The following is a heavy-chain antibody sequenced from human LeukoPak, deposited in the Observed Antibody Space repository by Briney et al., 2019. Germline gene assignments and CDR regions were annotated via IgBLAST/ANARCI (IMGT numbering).Heavy chain of an antibody. V-gene: IGHV3-30*07. CDR2: ISYDGSNK. Sequence: GRSLRLSCAASGFTFSSYAMHWVRQAPGKGLEWVAVISYDGSNKYYADSVKGRFTISRDNSKNTLYLQMNSLRAEDTAVYYCAKLVGGIVPADMNDYWGQGTLVTVSS. J-gene: IGHJ4*02. CDR3: AKLVGGIVPADMNDY. D-gene: IGHD2-2*01. CDR1: GFTFSSYA.